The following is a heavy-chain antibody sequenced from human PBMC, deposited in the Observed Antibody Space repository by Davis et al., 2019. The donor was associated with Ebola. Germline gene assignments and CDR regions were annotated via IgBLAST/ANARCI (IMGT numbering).Heavy chain of an antibody. CDR3: AKRSMGIAVS. J-gene: IGHJ5*02. CDR2: ISGSGGST. CDR1: GFTFSSYS. Sequence: GESLKISCAASGFTFSSYSMNWVRQAPGKGLEWVSAISGSGGSTYYADSVKGRFTISRDNSKNTLYLQMNSLRAEDTAVYYCAKRSMGIAVSWGQGTLVTVSS. V-gene: IGHV3-23*01. D-gene: IGHD6-19*01.